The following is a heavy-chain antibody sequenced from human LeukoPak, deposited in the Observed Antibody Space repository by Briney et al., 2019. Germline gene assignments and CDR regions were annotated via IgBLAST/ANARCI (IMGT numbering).Heavy chain of an antibody. D-gene: IGHD3-22*01. CDR1: GGSISSGSYY. CDR3: AREMWGYDSSGYYYYSDY. V-gene: IGHV4-61*02. Sequence: SQTLSLTCTVSGGSISSGSYYWSWIRQPAGKGLEWIGRIYTSGSTNYNPSLKSRVTISVDTSKNQFSLKLSSVTAADTAVYYCAREMWGYDSSGYYYYSDYWGQGTLVTVSS. J-gene: IGHJ4*02. CDR2: IYTSGST.